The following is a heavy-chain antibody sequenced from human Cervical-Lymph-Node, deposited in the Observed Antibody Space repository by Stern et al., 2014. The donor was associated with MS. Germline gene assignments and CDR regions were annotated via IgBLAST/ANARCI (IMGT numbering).Heavy chain of an antibody. Sequence: QVQLVESGPGLVKPSESLSLTCTISGGSVISSTYYWGWVRQPPGKGLEWLGSSYYNGGTDISPSHRGRVTMSLDPSRTQISLKLSSVTAADTSVYYCARQIPYLDSSGFPMAGFAYFDSWGQGALVTVSA. CDR1: GGSVISSTYY. CDR2: SYYNGGT. V-gene: IGHV4-39*01. J-gene: IGHJ4*02. CDR3: ARQIPYLDSSGFPMAGFAYFDS. D-gene: IGHD6-19*01.